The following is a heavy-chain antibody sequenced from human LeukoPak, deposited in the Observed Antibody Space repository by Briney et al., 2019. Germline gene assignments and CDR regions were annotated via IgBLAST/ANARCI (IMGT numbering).Heavy chain of an antibody. Sequence: GGSLRLSCGASGLTFRNAWMTWVRQAPGKGLEWVGRIKGKTDGGTTDYAAPVKGRFTISRDDSKNTLYLQMNSLKTEDTAVYYCTTGFPPYDYVWGSYRSGPPGYWGQGTLVTVSS. D-gene: IGHD3-16*02. J-gene: IGHJ4*02. CDR2: IKGKTDGGTT. CDR3: TTGFPPYDYVWGSYRSGPPGY. V-gene: IGHV3-15*01. CDR1: GLTFRNAW.